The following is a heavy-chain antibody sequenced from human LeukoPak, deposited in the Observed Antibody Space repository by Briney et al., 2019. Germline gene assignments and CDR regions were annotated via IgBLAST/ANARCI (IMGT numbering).Heavy chain of an antibody. J-gene: IGHJ4*02. V-gene: IGHV3-11*01. CDR3: AREGYGVPFDF. Sequence: PGGSLRLSCAASGFTFSDYYMSWIRQAPGKGLEWVSYISSGGSMADYADSVKGRFTISRDNAKISLYLQMNSLRAEDTAVYYCAREGYGVPFDFWGQGTPVTVSS. CDR1: GFTFSDYY. D-gene: IGHD2-8*01. CDR2: ISSGGSMA.